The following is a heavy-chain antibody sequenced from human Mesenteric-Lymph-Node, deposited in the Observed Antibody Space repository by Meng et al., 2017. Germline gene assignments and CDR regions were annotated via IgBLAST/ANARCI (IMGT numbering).Heavy chain of an antibody. CDR1: GFSFSSYS. CDR3: ARDWKGISETYDY. Sequence: GESLKISCAGSGFSFSSYSMNWVRQAPGKGLEWVSSISSSSTYIYYADSVKGRFTISRDNAKNSVHLQMNSLRVEDTAVYYCARDWKGISETYDYWGQGTLVTVSS. D-gene: IGHD2-15*01. J-gene: IGHJ4*02. CDR2: ISSSSTYI. V-gene: IGHV3-21*01.